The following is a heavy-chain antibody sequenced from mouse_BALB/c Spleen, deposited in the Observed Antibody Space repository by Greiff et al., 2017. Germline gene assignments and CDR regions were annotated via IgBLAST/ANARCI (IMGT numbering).Heavy chain of an antibody. V-gene: IGHV1S81*02. Sequence: QVHVKQPGAELVKPGASVKLSCKASGYTFTSYWMHWVKQRPGQGLEWIGEINPSNGRTNYNEKFKSKATLTVDKSSSTAYMQLSSLTSEDSAVYYCAGNYYYGRGYFDVWGAGTTVTVSS. CDR2: INPSNGRT. CDR1: GYTFTSYW. J-gene: IGHJ1*01. CDR3: AGNYYYGRGYFDV. D-gene: IGHD1-1*01.